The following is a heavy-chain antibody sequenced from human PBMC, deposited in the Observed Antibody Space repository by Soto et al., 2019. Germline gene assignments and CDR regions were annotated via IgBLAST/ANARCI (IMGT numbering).Heavy chain of an antibody. CDR1: GDSFNDYY. D-gene: IGHD5-12*01. CDR3: ARESGGATATLDYYYFYMDV. V-gene: IGHV1-2*02. Sequence: ASVKVSCKTSGDSFNDYYIHWVRQAHRQGLEWMGWINPNGGVTKYAQKFQGRVTVTRDTSIRTVYMELSSLRSDDTAVYYCARESGGATATLDYYYFYMDVWGKGTTVTVSS. J-gene: IGHJ6*03. CDR2: INPNGGVT.